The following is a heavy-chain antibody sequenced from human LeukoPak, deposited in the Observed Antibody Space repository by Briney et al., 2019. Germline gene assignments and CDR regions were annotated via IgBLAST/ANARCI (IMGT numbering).Heavy chain of an antibody. CDR1: GFTFYSYA. CDR3: AKLQWLSPDFDY. Sequence: PGGSLRLSCAASGFTFYSYAMSWVRQAPGKGLEWVSSIGGGGATTNYADSVKGRFIISRDNPKNTLYLQMNSLRAEDTAVYYCAKLQWLSPDFDYWGQGTLVTVSS. D-gene: IGHD6-19*01. J-gene: IGHJ4*02. V-gene: IGHV3-23*01. CDR2: IGGGGATT.